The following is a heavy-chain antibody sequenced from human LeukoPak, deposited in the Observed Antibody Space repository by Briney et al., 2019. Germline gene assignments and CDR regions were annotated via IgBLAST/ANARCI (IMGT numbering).Heavy chain of an antibody. Sequence: GSLRLSCAASGFTFRTYGMHWVRQAPGKGLEWVAVISYDGSNNYYGDSVKGRFTISRDNSKNTLYLQMNGLRAEDTAVYYCAKAGIQGVSDFWGQGTLVTVSS. CDR2: ISYDGSNN. D-gene: IGHD3-10*01. V-gene: IGHV3-30*18. CDR1: GFTFRTYG. CDR3: AKAGIQGVSDF. J-gene: IGHJ4*02.